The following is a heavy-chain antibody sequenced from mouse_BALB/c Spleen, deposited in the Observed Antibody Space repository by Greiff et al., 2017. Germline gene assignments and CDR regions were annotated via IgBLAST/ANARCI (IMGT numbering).Heavy chain of an antibody. CDR1: GFNITDNY. V-gene: IGHV14-3*02. CDR2: IDPANGNT. J-gene: IGHJ4*01. Sequence: EVKLMESGAELVKPGASVKLSCTASGFNITDNYMHWVKQRPEQGLEWIGRIDPANGNTKYDPKFQGKATITADTSSNTAYLQLSSLTSEDTAVYYCARGHSYAMDVWGQGTSVTVSS. CDR3: ARGHSYAMDV.